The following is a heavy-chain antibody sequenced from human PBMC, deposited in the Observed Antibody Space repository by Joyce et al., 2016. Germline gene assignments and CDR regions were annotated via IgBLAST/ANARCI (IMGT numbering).Heavy chain of an antibody. D-gene: IGHD6-19*01. CDR2: INNRGVT. CDR3: ARSQWLAPLMY. CDR1: GGPFRGFF. Sequence: QVQLQQWGAGLLKPSETLSLTCAVSGGPFRGFFWTWVRQPPGKGLEWIGDINNRGVTNSNPSLKTRVTFSVDTSKNQFSLKLTSLSAADTAVYYCARSQWLAPLMYWGQGTPVTVSS. J-gene: IGHJ4*02. V-gene: IGHV4-34*01.